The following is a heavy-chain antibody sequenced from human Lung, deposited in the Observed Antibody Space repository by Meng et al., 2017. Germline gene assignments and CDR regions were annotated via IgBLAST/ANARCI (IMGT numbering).Heavy chain of an antibody. CDR3: ARERHSTIIRGVIDF. Sequence: QVQLQQGEAGSLRPSGNLSLPGAAYGGSISGSYWSWLRQSPAKGLEWIGKINHGGSTNYNPSLESRVTISVDTPKNQFSLRLTSMTVADTAVYYCARERHSTIIRGVIDFWGQGALVTVSS. CDR1: GGSISGSY. D-gene: IGHD3-10*01. CDR2: INHGGST. J-gene: IGHJ4*02. V-gene: IGHV4-34*01.